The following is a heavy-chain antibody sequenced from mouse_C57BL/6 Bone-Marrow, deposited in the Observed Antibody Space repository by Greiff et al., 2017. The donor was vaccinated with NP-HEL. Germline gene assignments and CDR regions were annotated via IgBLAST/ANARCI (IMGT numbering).Heavy chain of an antibody. V-gene: IGHV1-64*01. CDR1: GYTFTSYW. Sequence: GQLQQPGAELVKPGASVKLSYKASGYTFTSYWMHWVKQRPGQGLEWIGMIHPNSGSTNYNEKFKSKATLTVDKSSSTAYMQLSSLTSEDSAVYYCARITYYGSSPYFDYWGQGTTLTVSS. D-gene: IGHD1-1*01. CDR3: ARITYYGSSPYFDY. CDR2: IHPNSGST. J-gene: IGHJ2*01.